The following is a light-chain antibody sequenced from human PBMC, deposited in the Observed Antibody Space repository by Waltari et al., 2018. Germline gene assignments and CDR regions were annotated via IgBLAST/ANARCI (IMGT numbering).Light chain of an antibody. Sequence: QSALTQPASVSGSPGQSITISCTGTSSDVGGYNYVSWYQQHPGKAPKLMIYDVSSRPSGVSIRFSGSKSGNTASLTISGLQAEDEADYYCSSYTSSNTLEFGGGTKLTVL. V-gene: IGLV2-14*03. J-gene: IGLJ3*02. CDR3: SSYTSSNTLE. CDR2: DVS. CDR1: SSDVGGYNY.